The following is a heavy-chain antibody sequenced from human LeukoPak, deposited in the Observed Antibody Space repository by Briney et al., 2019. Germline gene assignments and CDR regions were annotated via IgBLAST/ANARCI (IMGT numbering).Heavy chain of an antibody. V-gene: IGHV4-61*03. CDR2: FHESGST. CDR3: ARDDRCRSGSCYYI. Sequence: ASETLSLTCTVSGASVSSGDYFWSWIRQPPGKGLEWIGHFHESGSTTYNPSFASRVSISADTSKNYISLKLRSVTAADTATYYCARDDRCRSGSCYYIWGQGILVTVSS. J-gene: IGHJ4*02. D-gene: IGHD2-15*01. CDR1: GASVSSGDYF.